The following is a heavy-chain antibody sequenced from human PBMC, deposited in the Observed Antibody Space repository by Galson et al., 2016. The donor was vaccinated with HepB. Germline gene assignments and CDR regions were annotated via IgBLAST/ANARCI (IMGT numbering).Heavy chain of an antibody. Sequence: SLRLSCAASGFTVSDNYITWVHQAPGKGLEGVSIIYDGGLTYYADSVKGRFTISRDNSKNTVYLQMNSLTAEDTAIYYCARDRLRGVVGSFHPWGQGTLVTVSS. CDR3: ARDRLRGVVGSFHP. D-gene: IGHD3-10*01. CDR1: GFTVSDNY. V-gene: IGHV3-53*01. J-gene: IGHJ5*02. CDR2: IYDGGLT.